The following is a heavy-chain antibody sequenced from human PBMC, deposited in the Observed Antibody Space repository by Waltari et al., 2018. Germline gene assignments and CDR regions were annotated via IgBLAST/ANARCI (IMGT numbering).Heavy chain of an antibody. CDR2: IYYSGST. J-gene: IGHJ6*03. Sequence: QVQLQESGPGLVKPSETLSLTCTVSGGSISSYYWSWIRQPPGQGLEWIGYIYYSGSTNYNPSLKSRVTISVDTSKNQCSLKLSSVTAADTAVYYCARVEAEYSSSSSDYYYYMDVWGKGTTVTVSS. V-gene: IGHV4-59*01. CDR1: GGSISSYY. D-gene: IGHD6-6*01. CDR3: ARVEAEYSSSSSDYYYYMDV.